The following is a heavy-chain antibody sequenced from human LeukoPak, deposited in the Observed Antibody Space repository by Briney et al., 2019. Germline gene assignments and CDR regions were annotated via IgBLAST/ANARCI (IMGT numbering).Heavy chain of an antibody. CDR2: LNSHSSTM. CDR1: GFTFSSYS. D-gene: IGHD4-23*01. CDR3: ARDWNYGGTIDY. V-gene: IGHV3-48*01. Sequence: GGSLRLSCAASGFTFSSYSMNWVRQAPGKGLEWISYLNSHSSTMYYADSVKGRFTISRDNAKNSLYLQMNSLRAEDTAVYYCARDWNYGGTIDYWGQGILVTVSS. J-gene: IGHJ4*02.